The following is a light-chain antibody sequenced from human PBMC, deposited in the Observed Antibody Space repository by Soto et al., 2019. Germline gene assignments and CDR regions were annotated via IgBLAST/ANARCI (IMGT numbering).Light chain of an antibody. V-gene: IGKV1-39*01. CDR1: QSISTY. Sequence: DIQMTQSPSSLSASVGDRVTITCRASQSISTYLNWYHQKPGKAPDXLIYAASSLKSGVPSRFSGSGSGTHFTLTITGRQPADVATYDCQQNFRIPSTFGQGTRLEIK. CDR2: AAS. CDR3: QQNFRIPST. J-gene: IGKJ5*01.